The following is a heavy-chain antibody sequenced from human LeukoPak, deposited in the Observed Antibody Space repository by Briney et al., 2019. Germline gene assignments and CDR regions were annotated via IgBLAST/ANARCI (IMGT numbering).Heavy chain of an antibody. CDR1: GGSISSGGYS. CDR3: ARGSDFFDY. CDR2: IYHSGST. J-gene: IGHJ4*02. Sequence: PSQTLSLTCAVSGGSISSGGYSWSWIRQPPGKGLEWIGYIYHSGSTYYNPSLKSRVTISVDRSKNQFSLTLNSVTAADTAVYYCARGSDFFDYWGQGTLVTVSS. V-gene: IGHV4-30-2*01.